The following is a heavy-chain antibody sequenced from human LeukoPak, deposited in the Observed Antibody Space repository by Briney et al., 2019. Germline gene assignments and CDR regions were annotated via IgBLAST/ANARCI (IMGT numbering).Heavy chain of an antibody. CDR3: AADVTTSYSSTWYARN. CDR2: FDPEDGKT. CDR1: GDTLTELS. J-gene: IGHJ4*02. V-gene: IGHV1-24*01. Sequence: ASVKVSCKVSGDTLTELSMHWVRQAPGKGLEWMGGFDPEDGKTMYAQKFQGRATMTEDTSTDTAYMDLSGLRPEDTAVYYCAADVTTSYSSTWYARNWGQGTLVTVSS. D-gene: IGHD6-13*01.